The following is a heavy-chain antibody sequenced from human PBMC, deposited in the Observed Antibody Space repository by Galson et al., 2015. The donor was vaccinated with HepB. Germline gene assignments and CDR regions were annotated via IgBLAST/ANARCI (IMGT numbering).Heavy chain of an antibody. J-gene: IGHJ4*02. CDR1: GDSVSSNSAA. Sequence: CAISGDSVSSNSAAWDRIRQSPSRGLEWLGRTYYRSKWYNDYAVSVKSRITINPDTSKNQFSLQLNSVTPEDTAVYYCARGPGYSSGWLDYWGQGTLVTVSS. CDR2: TYYRSKWYN. D-gene: IGHD6-19*01. CDR3: ARGPGYSSGWLDY. V-gene: IGHV6-1*01.